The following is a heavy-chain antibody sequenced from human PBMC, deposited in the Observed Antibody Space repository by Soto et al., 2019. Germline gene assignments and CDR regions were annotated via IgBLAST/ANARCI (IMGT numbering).Heavy chain of an antibody. Sequence: GGSLRLSCAASGFTFSSYAMHWVRQAPGKGLEWVAVISYDGSNKYYADSVKGRFTISRDNSKNTLYLQMTSLRAEDTAVYYCARTPSERTREAERDYGGYSDYYYYGMDVWGQGTTVTGSS. CDR2: ISYDGSNK. V-gene: IGHV3-30-3*01. J-gene: IGHJ6*02. CDR1: GFTFSSYA. CDR3: ARTPSERTREAERDYGGYSDYYYYGMDV. D-gene: IGHD4-17*01.